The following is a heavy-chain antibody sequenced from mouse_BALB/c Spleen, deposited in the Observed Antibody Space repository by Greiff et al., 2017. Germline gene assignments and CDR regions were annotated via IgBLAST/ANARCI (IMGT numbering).Heavy chain of an antibody. CDR2: ISYSGST. D-gene: IGHD2-12*01. CDR1: GYSITSDYA. CDR3: ARGGCYDDSGCWYFDD. J-gene: IGHJ1*01. Sequence: EVQLVESGPGLVKPSQSLSLTCTVTGYSITSDYARYWIRQFPGNILEWMGYISYSGSTSYNPSLKSRISITRDTSKNQFFLQLNSVTTEDTATYYCARGGCYDDSGCWYFDDWGAGTTVTVSS. V-gene: IGHV3-2*02.